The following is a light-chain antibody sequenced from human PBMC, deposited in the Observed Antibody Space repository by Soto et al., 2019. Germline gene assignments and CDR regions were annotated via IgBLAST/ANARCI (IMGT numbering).Light chain of an antibody. J-gene: IGLJ2*01. CDR2: EVT. Sequence: QSALTQPPSASGSLGQSVTISCTGTRSDFGGYNYVSWHQQHPGKAPKVMIYEVTKRPPGVPDRFSGSKSGNTASLTVSGLQAEDEADYYCSSFAGGGNPVLLGGGTKLTVL. V-gene: IGLV2-8*01. CDR3: SSFAGGGNPVL. CDR1: RSDFGGYNY.